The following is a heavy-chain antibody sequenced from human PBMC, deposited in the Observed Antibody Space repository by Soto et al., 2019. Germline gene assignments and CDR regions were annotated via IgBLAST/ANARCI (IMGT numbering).Heavy chain of an antibody. J-gene: IGHJ4*02. CDR2: FHYSGTT. D-gene: IGHD6-13*01. Sequence: SETLSLTCTVSGGSMRNYFWTWIRQPPGKGLDWIGYFHYSGTTSFFPSYNPSLRSRVTISEDTSKNQFSLKLLSVTTADTAVYFCAAGEASSRNLAPYYLDFWGQGTLVTV. CDR3: AAGEASSRNLAPYYLDF. V-gene: IGHV4-59*01. CDR1: GGSMRNYF.